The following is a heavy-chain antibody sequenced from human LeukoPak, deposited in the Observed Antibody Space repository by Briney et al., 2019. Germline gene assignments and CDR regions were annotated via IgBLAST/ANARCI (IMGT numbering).Heavy chain of an antibody. J-gene: IGHJ1*01. Sequence: GGSLRLSCAASGFTFSSYGMHWVRQAPGKGLEWVAFIRYDGSNKYYADSVKGRFTISRDNSKNTLYLQMNSLRAEDTAVYYCATEGDSGTYSYFQHWGQGTLVTVS. CDR1: GFTFSSYG. CDR2: IRYDGSNK. CDR3: ATEGDSGTYSYFQH. V-gene: IGHV3-30*02. D-gene: IGHD1-26*01.